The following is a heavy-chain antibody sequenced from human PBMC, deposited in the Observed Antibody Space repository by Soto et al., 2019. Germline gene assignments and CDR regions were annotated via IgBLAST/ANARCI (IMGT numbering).Heavy chain of an antibody. V-gene: IGHV3-72*01. CDR2: SRNKANSYNP. J-gene: IGHJ4*02. Sequence: LRLSCAASGFSFSDYYMDWVRQVPGKGLEWVGRSRNKANSYNPEYAPSVKDRFSISRDNSKDSMYLQMNSLKTEDTAVYYCARDNGGSYNYWGQGALVTVSS. CDR3: ARDNGGSYNY. CDR1: GFSFSDYY. D-gene: IGHD3-16*01.